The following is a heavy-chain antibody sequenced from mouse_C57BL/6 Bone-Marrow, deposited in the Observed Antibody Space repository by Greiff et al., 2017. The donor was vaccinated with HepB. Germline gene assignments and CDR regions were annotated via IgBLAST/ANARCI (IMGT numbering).Heavy chain of an antibody. V-gene: IGHV3-6*01. D-gene: IGHD1-1*01. Sequence: EVKLQESGPGLVKPSQSLSLTCSVTGYSITSGYYWNWIRQFPGNKLEWMGYISYDGSNNYNPSLKNRISITRDTSKNQFFLKLNSVTTEDTATYYCARYYYGSSYVFDYWGQGTTLTVSS. CDR2: ISYDGSN. CDR1: GYSITSGYY. CDR3: ARYYYGSSYVFDY. J-gene: IGHJ2*01.